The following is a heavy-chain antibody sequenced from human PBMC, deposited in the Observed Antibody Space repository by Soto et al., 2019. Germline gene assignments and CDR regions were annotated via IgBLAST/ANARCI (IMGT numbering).Heavy chain of an antibody. V-gene: IGHV1-69*06. CDR1: GGTFSSYA. CDR3: ARDGEVRGVIITYYYYGMDV. Sequence: ASVKVSCKASGGTFSSYAISWVRQAPGQGLEWMGGIIPIFGTANYAQKFQGRVTITADKSTSTAYLELSSLRSEDTAVYYCARDGEVRGVIITYYYYGMDVWGQGTTVTVSS. J-gene: IGHJ6*02. CDR2: IIPIFGTA. D-gene: IGHD3-10*01.